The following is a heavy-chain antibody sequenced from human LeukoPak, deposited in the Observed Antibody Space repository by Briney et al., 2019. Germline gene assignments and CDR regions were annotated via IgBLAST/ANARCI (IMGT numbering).Heavy chain of an antibody. Sequence: PSETLSLTCTVSRGSVSSYYWSWIRQPPGKGLEWIGYIFYSGDTNYNPSLKSRVTISVDTSQNQFSLRLSSETAADPAGYYWARAGSSGSPGYFDYWGQGTLVTVSS. J-gene: IGHJ4*02. CDR1: RGSVSSYY. CDR2: IFYSGDT. CDR3: ARAGSSGSPGYFDY. D-gene: IGHD3-10*01. V-gene: IGHV4-59*02.